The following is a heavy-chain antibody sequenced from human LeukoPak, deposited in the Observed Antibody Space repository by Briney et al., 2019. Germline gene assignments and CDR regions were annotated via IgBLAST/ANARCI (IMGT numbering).Heavy chain of an antibody. J-gene: IGHJ4*02. D-gene: IGHD2-21*02. CDR3: ARDRGGIVVVTANDY. CDR2: IIPILGIA. V-gene: IGHV1-69*04. Sequence: ASVKVSCKASGGTFSSYAISWVRQAPGQGLEWMGRIIPILGIANYAQKFQGRVTITADKYTSTAYMELSRLSSEDTAVYYCARDRGGIVVVTANDYWGQGTLVTVSS. CDR1: GGTFSSYA.